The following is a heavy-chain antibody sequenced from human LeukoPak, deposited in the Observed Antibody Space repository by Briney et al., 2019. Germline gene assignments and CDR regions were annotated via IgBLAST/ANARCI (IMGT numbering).Heavy chain of an antibody. CDR1: GFTFSNYA. CDR2: ISGSVDRT. CDR3: ARDLRYCSGGCPGY. Sequence: PGRSLRLSCAAASGFTFSNYAMNWVRQAPGKGLEWVSSISGSVDRTYYADSVKGRFTVSRDNSKNTLWLQMSSLRAEDTAVYYCARDLRYCSGGCPGYWGQGTLVTVSS. V-gene: IGHV3-23*01. J-gene: IGHJ4*02. D-gene: IGHD2-15*01.